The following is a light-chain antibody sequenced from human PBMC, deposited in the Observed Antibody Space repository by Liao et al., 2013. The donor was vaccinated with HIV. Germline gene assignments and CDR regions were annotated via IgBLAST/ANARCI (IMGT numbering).Light chain of an antibody. CDR1: HIETET. V-gene: IGLV3-21*04. J-gene: IGLJ2*01. CDR3: QVWDSSSAHVV. Sequence: SYVLTQPPSVSVAPGKTARIPCGGIHIETETVHWYQQKPGQAPVVVIYFDTDRPSGIPERFSGSLSDNTATLTITRVEAGDEADYYCQVWDSSSAHVVFGGGTKLTAL. CDR2: FDT.